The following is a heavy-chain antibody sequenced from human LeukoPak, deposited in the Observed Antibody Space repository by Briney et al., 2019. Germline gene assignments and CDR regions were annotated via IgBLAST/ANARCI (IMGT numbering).Heavy chain of an antibody. Sequence: GGSLRLSCAASGFTFSSYAMSWVRQAPGKGLEWVSAISGSGGSTYYADSVKGRFTISRDNSKNTLYLQMNSLRAEDTAVYYCAKVIPPNYYGSGSYGYFDYWGQGTLVTVSS. V-gene: IGHV3-23*01. CDR3: AKVIPPNYYGSGSYGYFDY. CDR2: ISGSGGST. D-gene: IGHD3-10*01. J-gene: IGHJ4*02. CDR1: GFTFSSYA.